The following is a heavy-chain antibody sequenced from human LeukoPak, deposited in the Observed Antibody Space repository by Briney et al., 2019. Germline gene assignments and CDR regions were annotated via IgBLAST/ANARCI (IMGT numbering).Heavy chain of an antibody. J-gene: IGHJ6*04. D-gene: IGHD3-9*01. V-gene: IGHV3-21*01. Sequence: GGSLRLSCAASGFTFSSYSMNWVRQAPGKGLEWVSSISSSSSYIYYADSVKGRFTISRDNAKNSLYLQMNSLRAEDTAVYYCAREYYGVIFSHYLDVWGKGTTVTVSS. CDR1: GFTFSSYS. CDR3: AREYYGVIFSHYLDV. CDR2: ISSSSSYI.